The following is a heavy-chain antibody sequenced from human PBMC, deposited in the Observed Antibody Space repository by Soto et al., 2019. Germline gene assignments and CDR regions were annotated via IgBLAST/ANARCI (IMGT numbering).Heavy chain of an antibody. CDR1: GGSISSGGFS. CDR3: ARGPYGSGHYQYYYGMDV. CDR2: IYHSGNT. Sequence: QLQLQESGSGLVKPSQTLSLTCAVSGGSISSGGFSWTWIRQPPGKGLEWIGYIYHSGNTYYNPSLKSRVTISVDRSKNQFSLTLSSVNAADTAVYYCARGPYGSGHYQYYYGMDVWGQGTTVTVSS. V-gene: IGHV4-30-2*01. J-gene: IGHJ6*02. D-gene: IGHD3-10*01.